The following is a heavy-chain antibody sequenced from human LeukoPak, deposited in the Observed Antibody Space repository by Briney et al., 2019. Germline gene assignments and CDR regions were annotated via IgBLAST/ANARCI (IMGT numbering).Heavy chain of an antibody. V-gene: IGHV1-8*01. CDR2: MNPNSGNT. CDR3: ARGHGALLWFGETEYFQH. D-gene: IGHD3-10*01. J-gene: IGHJ1*01. CDR1: GYTSTSYD. Sequence: ASVKVSCKASGYTSTSYDINWVRHATGQGLEWMGWMNPNSGNTGYAQKFQGRVTMTRNTSISTAYMELSSLRSEDTAVYYCARGHGALLWFGETEYFQHWGQGTLVTVSS.